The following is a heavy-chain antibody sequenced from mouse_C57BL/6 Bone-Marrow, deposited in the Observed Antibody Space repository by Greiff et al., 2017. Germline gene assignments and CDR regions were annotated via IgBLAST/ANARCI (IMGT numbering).Heavy chain of an antibody. Sequence: QVTLKECGPGILQPSQTLSLTCSFSGFSLSTFGMGVGWIRQPSGKGLEWLAHIWWDDDKYYNPALKSRLTIYKDTSKNQVFLKSANVDTADTATYYWARIDSNYPNMDYWGQGTTLTVSS. CDR2: IWWDDDK. J-gene: IGHJ2*01. CDR1: GFSLSTFGMG. D-gene: IGHD2-5*01. CDR3: ARIDSNYPNMDY. V-gene: IGHV8-8*01.